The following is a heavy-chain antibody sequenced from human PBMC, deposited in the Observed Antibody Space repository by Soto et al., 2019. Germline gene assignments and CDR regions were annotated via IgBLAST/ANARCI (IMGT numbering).Heavy chain of an antibody. V-gene: IGHV3-48*02. Sequence: EVQLVESGGGLVQPGGSLRLSCAASGFTFSSYSMNWVRQAPGKGLEWVSYISSSSSTIYYADSVKGRFTISRDNAKNSLYLQMNSLRDEDTAVYYCARDHYRRIQLLLESYYYGMDVWGQGTTVTVSS. D-gene: IGHD5-18*01. J-gene: IGHJ6*02. CDR1: GFTFSSYS. CDR2: ISSSSSTI. CDR3: ARDHYRRIQLLLESYYYGMDV.